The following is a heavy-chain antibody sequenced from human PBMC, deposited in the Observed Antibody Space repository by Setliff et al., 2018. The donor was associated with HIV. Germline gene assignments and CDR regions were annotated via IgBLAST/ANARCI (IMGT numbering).Heavy chain of an antibody. V-gene: IGHV4-39*01. Sequence: PSGTLSLPFAISGGSVGSRDYYWGWLRQPPGEGLEWSGDILYGGTTYYTPSLKSRVSISVDTSRNQFSLRLNSVTAADTAVYYCERPTTGLGGGAAFDIWGQGTMVTVSS. J-gene: IGHJ3*02. CDR1: GGSVGSRDYY. CDR3: ERPTTGLGGGAAFDI. CDR2: ILYGGTT. D-gene: IGHD2-8*01.